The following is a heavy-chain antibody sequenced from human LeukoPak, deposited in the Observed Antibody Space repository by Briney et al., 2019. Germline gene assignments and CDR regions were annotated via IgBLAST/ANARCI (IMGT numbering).Heavy chain of an antibody. Sequence: SETLSLTCTVSGASIRDYYWSWIRQPPGKGLEWIGYIDYSGSGSTNYNSSLKSRVTISVDMSRNQFSLKLSSVTAADTAIYYCAKSFSETERATITAYWGQGTLVTVSS. CDR3: AKSFSETERATITAY. V-gene: IGHV4-59*01. D-gene: IGHD5-24*01. CDR2: IDYSGSGST. CDR1: GASIRDYY. J-gene: IGHJ4*02.